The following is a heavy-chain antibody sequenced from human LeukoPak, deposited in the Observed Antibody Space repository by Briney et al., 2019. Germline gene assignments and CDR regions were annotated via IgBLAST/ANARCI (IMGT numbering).Heavy chain of an antibody. CDR2: ISYDGSNK. D-gene: IGHD3-10*01. J-gene: IGHJ6*03. V-gene: IGHV3-30*18. CDR1: GFTFSSYG. Sequence: QPGGSLRLSCAASGFTFSSYGMHWVRQAPGKGLEWVAVISYDGSNKYYADSVKGRFTISRDNSKNTLYLQMNSLRAEDTAVYYCAKDQAYYGSGSYYMDVWGKGTTVTISS. CDR3: AKDQAYYGSGSYYMDV.